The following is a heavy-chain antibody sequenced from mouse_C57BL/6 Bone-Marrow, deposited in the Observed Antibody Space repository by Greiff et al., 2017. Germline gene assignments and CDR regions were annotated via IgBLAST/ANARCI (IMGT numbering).Heavy chain of an antibody. CDR3: ARTIYYGSSYWYFDV. CDR2: IWTGGGT. Sequence: VQGVESGPGLVAPSQSLSITCTVSGFSLTSYAISWVRQPPGKGLEWLGVIWTGGGTNYNSALKSRLSISKDNSKSQVFLKMNSLQTDDTARYYCARTIYYGSSYWYFDVWGTGTTVTVSS. J-gene: IGHJ1*03. V-gene: IGHV2-9-1*01. D-gene: IGHD1-1*01. CDR1: GFSLTSYA.